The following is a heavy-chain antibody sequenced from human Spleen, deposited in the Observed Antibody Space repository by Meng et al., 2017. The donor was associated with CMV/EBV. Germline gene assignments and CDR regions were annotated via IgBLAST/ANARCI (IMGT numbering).Heavy chain of an antibody. Sequence: GSLRLSCSVSGDSVNSGFYYWNWIRQPPGKGLEWIGYIHYSGSTNYNPSLKSRVTISVDTSKNQFSLKLSSVTAADTAVYYCARDPGARDGYPGHNWFDPWGQGTRVTVSS. CDR2: IHYSGST. CDR1: GDSVNSGFYY. V-gene: IGHV4-61*01. CDR3: ARDPGARDGYPGHNWFDP. J-gene: IGHJ5*02. D-gene: IGHD5-24*01.